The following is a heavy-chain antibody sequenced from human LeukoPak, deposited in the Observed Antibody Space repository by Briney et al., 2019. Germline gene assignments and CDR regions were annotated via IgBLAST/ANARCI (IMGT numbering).Heavy chain of an antibody. D-gene: IGHD1-26*01. CDR2: IYYSGST. V-gene: IGHV4-39*07. CDR1: GGSISSSSYY. J-gene: IGHJ4*02. CDR3: AREDPGRTKGYYFDY. Sequence: SETLSLTCTVSGGSISSSSYYWGWTRQPPGKGLEWIGSIYYSGSTYYNPSLKSRVTISVDTSKNQFSLKLSSVTAADTAVYYCAREDPGRTKGYYFDYWGQGTLVTVSS.